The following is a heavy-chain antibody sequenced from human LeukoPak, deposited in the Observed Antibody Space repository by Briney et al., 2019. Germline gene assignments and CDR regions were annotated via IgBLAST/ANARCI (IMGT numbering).Heavy chain of an antibody. CDR2: INHNSGDT. CDR3: ARENSFGSGSHIFDS. Sequence: GASVKVSCKASTYTFTDNTIHCGRHAPGQGPQCMGWINHNSGDTHYARNFQDMVTLTRDTSLSTAYMELTSLRSDDTAMYYCARENSFGSGSHIFDSWGQGTLVTVSS. J-gene: IGHJ4*02. V-gene: IGHV1-2*02. D-gene: IGHD3-10*01. CDR1: TYTFTDNT.